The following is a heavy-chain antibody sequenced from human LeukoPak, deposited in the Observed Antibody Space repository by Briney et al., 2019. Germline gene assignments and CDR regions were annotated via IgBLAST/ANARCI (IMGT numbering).Heavy chain of an antibody. CDR3: ARDDYNSGWYYGSYYYYYYMDV. D-gene: IGHD6-19*01. Sequence: SETLSLTCTVSGGSISSGSYYWSWIRQTAGKGLEWIGRIYSSGSTNYNPSLKSRVTMSVDTSKNQFSLRLSSVTAADTAVYYCARDDYNSGWYYGSYYYYYYMDVWGKGTTVTVSS. CDR1: GGSISSGSYY. V-gene: IGHV4-61*02. CDR2: IYSSGST. J-gene: IGHJ6*03.